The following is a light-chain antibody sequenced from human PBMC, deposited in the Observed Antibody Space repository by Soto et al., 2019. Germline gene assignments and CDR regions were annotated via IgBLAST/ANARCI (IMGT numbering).Light chain of an antibody. J-gene: IGKJ2*01. V-gene: IGKV3-15*01. CDR3: QPPKTWLPPDT. CDR2: DAS. Sequence: EIVMTQAPATLSVSPGERATLSCRASQSISSNLAWYQQKPGQAPRLLIYDASTRATGIPARFSGSGSGTDFTLTISSLQSEDFAVYYRQPPKTWLPPDT. CDR1: QSISSN.